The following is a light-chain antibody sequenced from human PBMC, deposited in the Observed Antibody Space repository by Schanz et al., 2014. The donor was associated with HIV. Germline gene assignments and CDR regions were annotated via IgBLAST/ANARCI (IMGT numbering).Light chain of an antibody. CDR1: SSDIGTYNY. Sequence: QSALAQPASVSGSPGQSITISCSGTSSDIGTYNYVSWYQQHPGKAPKVLIYDVGNRPSGVSNRFSGSKSGNTASLTISGLQAEDEADYYCSSYTSSSTWVFGGGTKLTVL. CDR2: DVG. V-gene: IGLV2-14*03. CDR3: SSYTSSSTWV. J-gene: IGLJ3*02.